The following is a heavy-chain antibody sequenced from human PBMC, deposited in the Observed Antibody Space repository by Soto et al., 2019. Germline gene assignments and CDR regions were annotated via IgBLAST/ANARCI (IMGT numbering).Heavy chain of an antibody. CDR3: ARPRQRSSSACYVAGYGMDA. V-gene: IGHV5-10-1*01. D-gene: IGHD6-19*01. CDR2: IDPSDSYT. Sequence: GESLKISCTGSGYTFTDYWITWVRQMPGKGQERMGRIDPSDSYTKYSPSFQGHVTMSAEKSISTVYLQWSCRKASDTAIYYCARPRQRSSSACYVAGYGMDAGGQWTTVTVSS. CDR1: GYTFTDYW. J-gene: IGHJ6*02.